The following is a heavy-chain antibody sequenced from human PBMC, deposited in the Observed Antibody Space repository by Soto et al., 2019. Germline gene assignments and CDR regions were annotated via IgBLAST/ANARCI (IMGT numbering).Heavy chain of an antibody. Sequence: SVKVSCKASGGTFSSLDINWVRQAPGQRLEWMGGIIPISETTNYAQIFQGRVSIVADKSTSTAYMELSRLRSEDTAVYYCARALLSHSYDSGGYDSYFHAMDVWGQGTPVTLSS. V-gene: IGHV1-69*06. J-gene: IGHJ6*02. D-gene: IGHD3-22*01. CDR2: IIPISETT. CDR1: GGTFSSLD. CDR3: ARALLSHSYDSGGYDSYFHAMDV.